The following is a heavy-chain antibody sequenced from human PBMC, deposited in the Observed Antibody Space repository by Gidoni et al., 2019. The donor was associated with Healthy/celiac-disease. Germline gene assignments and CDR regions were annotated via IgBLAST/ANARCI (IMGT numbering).Heavy chain of an antibody. V-gene: IGHV3-33*01. J-gene: IGHJ4*02. CDR3: ARDRDRGEDY. CDR2: IWYDGSNK. CDR1: GFTFSSDG. Sequence: QVQLVEPGRGVVQPGMPLRLSCAASGFTFSSDGMHWVRQAQGKGLEWVAVIWYDGSNKDYADSVKGRFTISRDNSKNTLYLQMNRLRAEDTAVYYCARDRDRGEDYWGQGTLVTVSS. D-gene: IGHD3-10*01.